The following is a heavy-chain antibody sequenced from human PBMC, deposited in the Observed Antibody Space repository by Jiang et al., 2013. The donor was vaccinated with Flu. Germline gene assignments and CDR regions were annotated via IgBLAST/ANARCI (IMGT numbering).Heavy chain of an antibody. CDR2: IRSKAYGGTT. D-gene: IGHD3-3*01. Sequence: VQLLESGGGLVQPGRSLRLSCTASGFTFGDYAMSWVRQAPGKGLEWVGFIRSKAYGGTTEYAASVKGRFTISRDDSKSIAYLQMNSLKTEDTAVYYCRGAYYDFWSGYYYFDYWGQGTLVTVSS. CDR3: RGAYYDFWSGYYYFDY. V-gene: IGHV3-49*04. CDR1: GFTFGDYA. J-gene: IGHJ4*02.